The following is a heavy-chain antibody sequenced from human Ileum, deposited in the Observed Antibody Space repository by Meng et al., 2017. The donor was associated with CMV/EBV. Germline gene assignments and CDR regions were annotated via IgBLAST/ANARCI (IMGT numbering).Heavy chain of an antibody. Sequence: SGFSFGTHGMHWVRQAPGKGLEWLAIISSDGSHEHYAESVKGRFAVSRDNSKNTVYLQLNSLRADDTAVYSCAKGCSSSFCYYMNFWGRGTLVTVSS. CDR3: AKGCSSSFCYYMNF. CDR1: GFSFGTHG. D-gene: IGHD2-2*01. CDR2: ISSDGSHE. V-gene: IGHV3-33*06. J-gene: IGHJ4*02.